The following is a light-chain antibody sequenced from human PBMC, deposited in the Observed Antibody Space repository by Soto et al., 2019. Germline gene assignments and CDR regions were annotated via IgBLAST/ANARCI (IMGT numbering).Light chain of an antibody. CDR2: AAS. J-gene: IGKJ2*01. V-gene: IGKV3-15*01. CDR1: QSVGTS. Sequence: VMTQSPATLSVSPGDRVTLSCRAGQSVGTSLAWYQQKPGQAHRLLIYAASTRAIGIPVRFSGSGSGTEFSLSISGLQSEDFAVYYCQQYSNWPPYTFGQGTNLEIK. CDR3: QQYSNWPPYT.